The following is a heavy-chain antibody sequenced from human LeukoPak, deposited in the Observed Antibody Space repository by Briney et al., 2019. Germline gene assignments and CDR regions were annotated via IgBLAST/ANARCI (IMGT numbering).Heavy chain of an antibody. V-gene: IGHV1-18*01. Sequence: ASVKVSCKASGYTFTSYGISWVRQAPGQGLEWMGWISAYNGNTNYARKLQGRVTMTTDTSTSTAYMELRSLRSDDTAVYYCARDRVVRPKTSIDYWGQGTLVTVSS. CDR2: ISAYNGNT. J-gene: IGHJ4*02. CDR1: GYTFTSYG. D-gene: IGHD3-10*01. CDR3: ARDRVVRPKTSIDY.